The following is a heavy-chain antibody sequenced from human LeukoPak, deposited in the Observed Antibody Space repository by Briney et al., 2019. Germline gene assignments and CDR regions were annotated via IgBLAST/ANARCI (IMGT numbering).Heavy chain of an antibody. J-gene: IGHJ3*02. CDR3: ARGDDEAVFAFDI. V-gene: IGHV4-38-2*02. CDR1: GGSISSYY. CDR2: IYHSGST. Sequence: PSETLSLTCTVSGGSISSYYWSWIRQPPGKGLEWIGSIYHSGSTYYNPSLKSRVTISVDTSKNQFSLKLSSVTAADTAVYYCARGDDEAVFAFDIWGQGTMVTVSS. D-gene: IGHD2-21*01.